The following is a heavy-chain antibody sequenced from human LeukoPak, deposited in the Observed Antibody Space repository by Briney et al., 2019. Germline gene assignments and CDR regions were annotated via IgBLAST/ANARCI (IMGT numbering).Heavy chain of an antibody. Sequence: GSLRLSCAATGFTFSSYAMTWVRQALGKGLEWVSGISGSGDTTYYADSVKGRFTISRDNSKNTLYLQMNSLRAEDTAVYYCARGHPTGHELLFDYWGQGTLVTVSS. D-gene: IGHD1-1*01. J-gene: IGHJ4*02. V-gene: IGHV3-23*01. CDR2: ISGSGDTT. CDR3: ARGHPTGHELLFDY. CDR1: GFTFSSYA.